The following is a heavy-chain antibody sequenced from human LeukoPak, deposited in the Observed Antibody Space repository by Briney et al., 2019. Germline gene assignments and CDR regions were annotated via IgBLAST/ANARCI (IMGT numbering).Heavy chain of an antibody. Sequence: GGSLRLSCAGSGFSVSNYYMSWVCQAPGRGLEWVSLIRDSGETFYADSVKGRFTISRDNSKNTMYLQMNRLRVEDTAVYFCARDRAVTQDWVEFDPWGQGTLVTVSS. D-gene: IGHD4-17*01. V-gene: IGHV3-66*03. CDR1: GFSVSNYY. J-gene: IGHJ5*02. CDR2: IRDSGET. CDR3: ARDRAVTQDWVEFDP.